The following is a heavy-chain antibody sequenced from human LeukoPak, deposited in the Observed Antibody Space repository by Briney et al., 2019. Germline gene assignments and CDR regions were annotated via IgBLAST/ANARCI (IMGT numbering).Heavy chain of an antibody. J-gene: IGHJ5*02. CDR1: GFTFSSYA. V-gene: IGHV3-23*01. CDR2: ISGSGGST. CDR3: AKSGGSYYGRWFDP. Sequence: GASLRLSCAASGFTFSSYAMSWVRQAPGKGLEWVSAISGSGGSTYYADSVKGRFTISRDNSKNTLYLQMNSLRAEDTAVYYCAKSGGSYYGRWFDPWGQGTLVTVSS. D-gene: IGHD1-26*01.